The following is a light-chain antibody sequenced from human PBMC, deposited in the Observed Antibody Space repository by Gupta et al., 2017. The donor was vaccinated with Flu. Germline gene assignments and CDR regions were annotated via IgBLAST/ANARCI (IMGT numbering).Light chain of an antibody. Sequence: QSALTQPASVSGSPGQSITISCTGTSSDVGGYNYVSWYQQHPGKAPKLMIYEVSNRPSGVSNRFSGYKSDNTASLTISGLQAEDEADYYCSSYTSSSTLVFGGGTKLTVL. V-gene: IGLV2-14*01. CDR2: EVS. J-gene: IGLJ2*01. CDR3: SSYTSSSTLV. CDR1: SSDVGGYNY.